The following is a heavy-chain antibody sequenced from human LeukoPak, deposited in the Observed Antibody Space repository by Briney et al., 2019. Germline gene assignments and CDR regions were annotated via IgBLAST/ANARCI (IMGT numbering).Heavy chain of an antibody. V-gene: IGHV3-11*06. J-gene: IGHJ4*02. CDR1: GFIFRNAW. Sequence: GGSLRLSCGASGFIFRNAWMTWVRQAPGKGLEWISYIGISSGNTNYADSVKGRFTISGDKAKNSLYLQMNSLRVEDTAVYYCARDYKYAFDNWGQGTLVTVSS. CDR3: ARDYKYAFDN. CDR2: IGISSGNT. D-gene: IGHD5-24*01.